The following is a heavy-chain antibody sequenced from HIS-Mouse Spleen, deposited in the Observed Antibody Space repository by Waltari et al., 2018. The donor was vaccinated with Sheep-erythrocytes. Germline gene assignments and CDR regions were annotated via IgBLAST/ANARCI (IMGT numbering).Heavy chain of an antibody. CDR3: ARANSGSYDDAFDI. J-gene: IGHJ3*02. CDR2: IGTAGDT. CDR1: GFTFRSYD. V-gene: IGHV3-13*01. D-gene: IGHD1-26*01. Sequence: EVQLVESGGGLVQPGGSLRLYCAASGFTFRSYDMHWGRQATGKGLEWVSDIGTAGDTYYPGSVKGRFTISRENAKNSLYLQMNSLRAGDTAVYYCARANSGSYDDAFDIWGQGTMVTVSS.